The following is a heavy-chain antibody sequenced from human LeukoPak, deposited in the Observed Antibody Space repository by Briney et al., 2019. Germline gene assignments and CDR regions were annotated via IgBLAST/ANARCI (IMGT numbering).Heavy chain of an antibody. CDR3: ARYRSGSYWRAFDI. V-gene: IGHV4-59*08. J-gene: IGHJ3*02. Sequence: SETLSLTCTVSGGSISGYYWSWIRQPPGKGLEWIGYIYYSGSTNYNPSLKSRVTISVDTSKNQFSLKLSSVTAADTAVYYCARYRSGSYWRAFDIWGQGTMVTVSS. CDR1: GGSISGYY. CDR2: IYYSGST. D-gene: IGHD1-26*01.